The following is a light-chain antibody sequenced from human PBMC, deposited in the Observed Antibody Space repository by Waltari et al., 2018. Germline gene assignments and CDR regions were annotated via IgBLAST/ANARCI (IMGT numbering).Light chain of an antibody. J-gene: IGKJ4*01. Sequence: DIVMTQSPESLAVSLGERAPINCKSSESVLYSSNNKNHLAWYQQKPGQPPKLLIYWASTRKSGVPDRFSGSGSETDFTLTVSSLQAEDVAVYYCQQYYNTPLTFGGGTKVEIK. CDR1: ESVLYSSNNKNH. CDR2: WAS. V-gene: IGKV4-1*01. CDR3: QQYYNTPLT.